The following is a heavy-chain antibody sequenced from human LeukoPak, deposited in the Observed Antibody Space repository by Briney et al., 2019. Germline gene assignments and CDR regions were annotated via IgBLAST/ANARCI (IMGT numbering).Heavy chain of an antibody. CDR2: ISSNGGST. Sequence: GGSLRLSCAASGFTFSSYAMHWVRQAPGKGLEYVSAISSNGGSTYYANSVKGRFTISRDNSKNTLYLQMGSLRAEDMAVYYCASGGFWSGYTYYYYGMDVWGQGTTVTVSS. V-gene: IGHV3-64*01. J-gene: IGHJ6*02. CDR3: ASGGFWSGYTYYYYGMDV. D-gene: IGHD3-3*01. CDR1: GFTFSSYA.